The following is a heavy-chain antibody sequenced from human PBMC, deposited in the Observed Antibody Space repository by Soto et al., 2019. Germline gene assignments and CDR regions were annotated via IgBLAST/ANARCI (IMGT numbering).Heavy chain of an antibody. CDR2: TYYRSKWYN. Sequence: PSQTLSLTCAISGDSVSSNSAAWNWTRQSPSRGLEWLGRTYYRSKWYNDYAVSVKSRITINPDTSKNQFSLQLNSVTPEGTAVYYCARITEQWLVPGGFDPWGQGTLVTVSS. CDR3: ARITEQWLVPGGFDP. V-gene: IGHV6-1*01. CDR1: GDSVSSNSAA. J-gene: IGHJ5*02. D-gene: IGHD6-19*01.